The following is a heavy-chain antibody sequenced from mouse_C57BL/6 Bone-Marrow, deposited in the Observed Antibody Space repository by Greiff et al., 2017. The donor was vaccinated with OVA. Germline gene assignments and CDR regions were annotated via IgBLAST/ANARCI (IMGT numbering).Heavy chain of an antibody. J-gene: IGHJ3*01. CDR3: ASAVFAY. CDR2: IDPSDSYT. Sequence: QVQLQQSGAELVRPGASVKLSCTASGFNIKDYYMHWVKQRPGQGLEWIGEIDPSDSYTNYNQKFKGKATLTVDTSSSTAYMQLSSLTSEDSAVYYCASAVFAYWGQGTLVTVSA. V-gene: IGHV1-50*01. CDR1: GFNIKDYY.